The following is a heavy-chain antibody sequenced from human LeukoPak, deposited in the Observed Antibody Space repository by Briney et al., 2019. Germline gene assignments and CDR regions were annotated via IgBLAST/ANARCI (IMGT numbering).Heavy chain of an antibody. D-gene: IGHD3-22*01. V-gene: IGHV3-23*01. CDR2: ISTSGDDT. J-gene: IGHJ4*02. Sequence: GGSLRLSCAASGFTFSTYAMSWVRQAPGKGLEWVSAISTSGDDTYYADSVKGRFTISRDNSKNTVFLQMNSLRVEDTAVYYCARVLNYYDSSGYYFSYWGQGTLVTVSS. CDR1: GFTFSTYA. CDR3: ARVLNYYDSSGYYFSY.